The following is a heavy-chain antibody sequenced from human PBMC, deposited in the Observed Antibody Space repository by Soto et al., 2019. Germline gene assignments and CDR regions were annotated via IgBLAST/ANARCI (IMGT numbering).Heavy chain of an antibody. J-gene: IGHJ4*02. Sequence: GGSLRLSCAASGFTFSSYSMNWVRQAPGKGLEWVSSISSSSSYIYYADSVKGRFTISRDNAKNSLYLQMNSLRAEDTAVYYCASGFSPFWSGYYDYWGQGTLVTVYS. CDR3: ASGFSPFWSGYYDY. CDR1: GFTFSSYS. CDR2: ISSSSSYI. V-gene: IGHV3-21*01. D-gene: IGHD3-3*01.